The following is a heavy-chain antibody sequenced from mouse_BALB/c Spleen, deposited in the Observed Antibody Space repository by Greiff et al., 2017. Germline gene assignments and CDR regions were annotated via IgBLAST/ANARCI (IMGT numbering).Heavy chain of an antibody. CDR3: ARRYYDYDGYFDY. CDR1: GYAFTSYN. J-gene: IGHJ2*01. V-gene: IGHV1S135*01. CDR2: IDPYNGGT. Sequence: VQLQQSGPELVKPGASVKVSCKASGYAFTSYNMYWVKQSHGKSLEWIGYIDPYNGGTSYNQKFKGKATLTVDKSSSTAYMHLNSLTSEDSAVYYCARRYYDYDGYFDYWGQGTTLTVSS. D-gene: IGHD2-4*01.